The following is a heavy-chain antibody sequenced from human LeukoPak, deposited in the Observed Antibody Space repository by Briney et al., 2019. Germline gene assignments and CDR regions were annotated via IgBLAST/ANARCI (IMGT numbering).Heavy chain of an antibody. D-gene: IGHD4-11*01. CDR2: IDGSSSRT. CDR1: GFIFSDYY. CDR3: ARRGTDYCTPSSCHPNWFAP. J-gene: IGHJ5*02. Sequence: GGSLRLSCEASGFIFSDYYMSWMRQAPGKGLEWLSYIDGSSSRTNYADSVKGRSTISRDNVKNSLYLQMNSLRAEDTAVYFCARRGTDYCTPSSCHPNWFAPWGQGTQVTVSS. V-gene: IGHV3-11*03.